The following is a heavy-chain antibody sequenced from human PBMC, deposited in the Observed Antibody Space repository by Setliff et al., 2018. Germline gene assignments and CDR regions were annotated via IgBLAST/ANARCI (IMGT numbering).Heavy chain of an antibody. CDR1: GGTFSDYY. V-gene: IGHV4-34*01. CDR2: INHTGTT. J-gene: IGHJ5*02. D-gene: IGHD3-22*01. CDR3: ARAHTWSLPNDNSGYPGWFDP. Sequence: PSETLSLTCTAYGGTFSDYYWTWIRQPPGKGLEWIGEINHTGTTNYNPSLKSRVTISVDTSKNQFSLTMNSVTAADAAVYYCARAHTWSLPNDNSGYPGWFDPWGQGTLVTVSS.